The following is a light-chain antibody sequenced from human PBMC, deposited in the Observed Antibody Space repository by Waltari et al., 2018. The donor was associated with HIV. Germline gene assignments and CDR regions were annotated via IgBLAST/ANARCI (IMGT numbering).Light chain of an antibody. Sequence: DIQLTQSPSSLSASVGVRVTITCQASQDISNYLNWYQQKPGKAPKVLIYDASTLETGVPSRFSGSGSGTDFTFTITSLQPEDFATYYCQQHDNFPLTFGGGTKVDIK. CDR3: QQHDNFPLT. CDR1: QDISNY. V-gene: IGKV1-33*01. CDR2: DAS. J-gene: IGKJ4*01.